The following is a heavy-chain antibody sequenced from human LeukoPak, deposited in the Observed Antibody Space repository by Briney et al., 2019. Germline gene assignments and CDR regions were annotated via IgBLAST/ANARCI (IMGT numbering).Heavy chain of an antibody. CDR3: ARDAATGYSSGWYVGGAFDI. D-gene: IGHD6-19*01. CDR1: GFTFSSYG. J-gene: IGHJ3*02. CDR2: ISGSGVNT. V-gene: IGHV3-23*01. Sequence: GGSLRLSCAASGFTFSSYGMSWVRQAPGRGLQWVSAISGSGVNTFYADSVKGRFTISRDNSKNALYLQMNSLRAEDTAVYYCARDAATGYSSGWYVGGAFDIWGQGTMVTVSS.